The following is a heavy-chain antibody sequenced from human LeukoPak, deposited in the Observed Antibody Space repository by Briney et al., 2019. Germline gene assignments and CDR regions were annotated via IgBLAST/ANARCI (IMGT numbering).Heavy chain of an antibody. Sequence: GGSLRLSCAASGFTFSNAWMSWVRQAPGKGLEWVGRIKSKTDGGTTDYAAPVKGRFTISRDDSKNTLYLQMNSLKTEDTAVYYCAKDLEDGGNAEYYFDYWGQGTLVTVSS. V-gene: IGHV3-15*01. D-gene: IGHD4-23*01. CDR2: IKSKTDGGTT. CDR1: GFTFSNAW. CDR3: AKDLEDGGNAEYYFDY. J-gene: IGHJ4*02.